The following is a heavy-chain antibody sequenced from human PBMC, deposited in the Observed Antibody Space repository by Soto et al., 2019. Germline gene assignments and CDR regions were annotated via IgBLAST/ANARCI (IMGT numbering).Heavy chain of an antibody. J-gene: IGHJ6*03. V-gene: IGHV3-49*04. D-gene: IGHD4-4*01. CDR3: TRANSNYYYYYDYMDV. CDR1: GFTFGDYA. CDR2: IRSKAYGGTT. Sequence: GGSLRLSCTASGFTFGDYAMSWVRQAPGKGLEWVGFIRSKAYGGTTEYAASVKGRFTISRDDSKSIAYLQMNSLKTEDTAVYYCTRANSNYYYYYDYMDVWGKGTTVTVSS.